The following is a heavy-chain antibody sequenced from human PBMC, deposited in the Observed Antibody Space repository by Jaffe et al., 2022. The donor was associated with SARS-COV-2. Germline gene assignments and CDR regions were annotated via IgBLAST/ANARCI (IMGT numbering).Heavy chain of an antibody. V-gene: IGHV1-69*18. Sequence: QVQVVQSGAEVKKPGSSVMVSCQASGGPFTYYAITWVRQAPGQGLEWMGTMIPMFPTTSYAQRFQDRVTVTADESTNTAFLELRSLRSEDTAIYYCAREGFYDSAGYSFWGPGTLVTVSS. CDR1: GGPFTYYA. D-gene: IGHD3-22*01. CDR2: MIPMFPTT. J-gene: IGHJ4*02. CDR3: AREGFYDSAGYSF.